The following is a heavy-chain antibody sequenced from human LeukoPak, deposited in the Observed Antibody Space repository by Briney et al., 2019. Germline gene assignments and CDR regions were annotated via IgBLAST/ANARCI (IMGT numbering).Heavy chain of an antibody. V-gene: IGHV4-34*01. CDR2: INHSGST. CDR1: GGSFSGYY. J-gene: IGHJ4*02. D-gene: IGHD5-24*01. Sequence: SETLSLTCAVYGGSFSGYYWSWIRQPPGKGLEWIGEINHSGSTNYNPSLKSRVTISVDTSKSQFSLKLSSVTAADTAVYYCARGGRDGYNYWGQGTLVTVSS. CDR3: ARGGRDGYNY.